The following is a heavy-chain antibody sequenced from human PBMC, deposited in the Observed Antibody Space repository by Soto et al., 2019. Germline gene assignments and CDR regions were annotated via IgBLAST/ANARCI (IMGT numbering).Heavy chain of an antibody. J-gene: IGHJ4*02. Sequence: GGSLRLSCEASGFRFDGYAMHWVRQAPGKGLEWLAVIWYDGSQKYYADSVKGRPTISRDNSKNTVTLQLNSLRGDDTAVYYCXRDGDPDYQDSSPTFDFWGQGALVTVSS. D-gene: IGHD3-22*01. CDR1: GFRFDGYA. CDR2: IWYDGSQK. CDR3: XRDGDPDYQDSSPTFDF. V-gene: IGHV3-33*01.